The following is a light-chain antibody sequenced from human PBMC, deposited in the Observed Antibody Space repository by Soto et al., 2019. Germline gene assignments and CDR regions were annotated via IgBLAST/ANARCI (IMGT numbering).Light chain of an antibody. CDR3: SSYKRSTKYV. J-gene: IGLJ1*01. CDR2: EVS. CDR1: SSDVGAYNY. Sequence: QSVLTQPASVSGSPGQSITISCTGTSSDVGAYNYVSWYQQHPGKAPKLMIYEVSNRPSGVSNRFSGSKSGNTASLTISGLQAEDEAAYYCSSYKRSTKYVFGTGTKVTVL. V-gene: IGLV2-14*01.